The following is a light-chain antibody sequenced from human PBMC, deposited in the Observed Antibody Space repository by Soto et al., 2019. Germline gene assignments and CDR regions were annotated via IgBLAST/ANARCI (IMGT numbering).Light chain of an antibody. Sequence: DIQMTQSPSSLSASVGDRVTITCRASQNIHTHLNRYQQKPGKAPKPLIYTASSLHSGVPSRFSGSASGTDFTLTISSLQPEDFATYYCQQGDTTPITFGQGTKVAIK. V-gene: IGKV1-39*01. CDR1: QNIHTH. J-gene: IGKJ1*01. CDR3: QQGDTTPIT. CDR2: TAS.